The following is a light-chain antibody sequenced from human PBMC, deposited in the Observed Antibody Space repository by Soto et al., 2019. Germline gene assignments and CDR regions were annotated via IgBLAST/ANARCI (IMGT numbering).Light chain of an antibody. V-gene: IGKV3-11*01. CDR3: QQRSDWPWT. Sequence: EIVLTQSPATLSLSPGERATLSCRASQSVSSNLAWYRQKPGQAPRLLIYDSSNRAAGIQARFSGSGSGTDFTLTVRSLEPEDFVVYYCQQRSDWPWTFGQGTKVDIK. CDR2: DSS. CDR1: QSVSSN. J-gene: IGKJ1*01.